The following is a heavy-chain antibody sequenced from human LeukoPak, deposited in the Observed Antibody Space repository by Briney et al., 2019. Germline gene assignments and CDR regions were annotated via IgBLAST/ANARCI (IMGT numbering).Heavy chain of an antibody. V-gene: IGHV3-7*03. CDR1: GFTFSNYW. Sequence: PGGSLRLSCAASGFTFSNYWMTWGRQAPGKGLEWVANINQDGSDKYYVDSVKGRFSISRDNTKNSLFLQMNSLRAEDTAVYYCVVTRTRGDHWGQGTLVTVSS. D-gene: IGHD2-21*01. CDR2: INQDGSDK. CDR3: VVTRTRGDH. J-gene: IGHJ4*02.